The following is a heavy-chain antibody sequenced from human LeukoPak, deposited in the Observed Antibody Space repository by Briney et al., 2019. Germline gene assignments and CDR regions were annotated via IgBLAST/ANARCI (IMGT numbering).Heavy chain of an antibody. CDR2: ISSSSSYI. CDR3: ARGGSSWYYFDY. Sequence: RWSLRLSCAASGFTFSSYWMHWVRQAPGKGLEWVSFISSSSSYIYYADSVKGRFTISRDNARNSLYLQMNSLRAEDTAVYYCARGGSSWYYFDYWGQGTLVTVSS. J-gene: IGHJ4*02. V-gene: IGHV3-21*01. CDR1: GFTFSSYW. D-gene: IGHD6-13*01.